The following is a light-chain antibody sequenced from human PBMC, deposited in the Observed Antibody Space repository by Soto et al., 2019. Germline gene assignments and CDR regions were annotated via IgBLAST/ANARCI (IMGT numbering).Light chain of an antibody. CDR3: QQSYSPPVA. J-gene: IGKJ1*01. CDR1: QVISRY. Sequence: QMSLSPSSVSASQGARVTIHGRARQVISRYVAWYQQKPGKAPKLLFYAASSLQSGVATRFSGSGSGTVFTLTISILPAEDFVTYCCQQSYSPPVAFGQG. V-gene: IGKV1-39*01. CDR2: AAS.